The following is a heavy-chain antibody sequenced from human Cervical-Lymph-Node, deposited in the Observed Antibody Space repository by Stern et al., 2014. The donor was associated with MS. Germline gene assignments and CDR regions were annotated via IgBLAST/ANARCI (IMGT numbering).Heavy chain of an antibody. V-gene: IGHV2-5*01. CDR1: GFSLNTSGVG. J-gene: IGHJ4*02. Sequence: QVTLKESGPTLVKPTQTLTLTCSFSGFSLNTSGVGVGWIRQPPGKALEWLALIYWHDDDRLSPARTSRLTITKDTAKNQVVLTMTTMDPVDTGTSFCAYTSVMGSPVFDYWGQGTLVTVSS. CDR3: AYTSVMGSPVFDY. CDR2: IYWHDDD. D-gene: IGHD2-8*01.